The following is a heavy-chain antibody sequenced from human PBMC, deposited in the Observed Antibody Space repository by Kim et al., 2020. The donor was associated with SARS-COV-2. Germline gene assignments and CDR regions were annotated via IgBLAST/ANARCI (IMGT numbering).Heavy chain of an antibody. V-gene: IGHV4-39*01. D-gene: IGHD1-26*01. CDR1: GGSITSGSDY. J-gene: IGHJ5*02. Sequence: SETLSLTCTVSGGSITSGSDYWGWIRQPPGKGLEWIGNFYFGGSTYFNPSLKSRVTISVDTSKNQFSLKLNSVTAADTAVYYCARPPYSGIHLDPLGQGT. CDR2: FYFGGST. CDR3: ARPPYSGIHLDP.